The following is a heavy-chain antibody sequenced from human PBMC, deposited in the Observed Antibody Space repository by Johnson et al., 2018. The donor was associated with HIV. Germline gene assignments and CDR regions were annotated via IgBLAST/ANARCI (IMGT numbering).Heavy chain of an antibody. CDR1: GFTFSSYW. Sequence: VQLVESGGGLVQPGGSLRLSCAASGFTFSSYWMSWVRQAPGQGLEWVANIKQDGSEKYYVDSVKGRFTISRDNAKNSLYLQMNSLRAEDTAVYYCASRSYGYVRHAFDIWGQGTMVTVSS. V-gene: IGHV3-7*01. J-gene: IGHJ3*02. CDR2: IKQDGSEK. CDR3: ASRSYGYVRHAFDI. D-gene: IGHD5-18*01.